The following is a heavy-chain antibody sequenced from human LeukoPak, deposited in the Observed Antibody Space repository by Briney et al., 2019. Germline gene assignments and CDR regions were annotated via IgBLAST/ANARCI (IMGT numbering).Heavy chain of an antibody. CDR1: GYSFTAQY. V-gene: IGHV1-2*02. CDR3: ASYPRSVDTPPFDY. J-gene: IGHJ4*02. Sequence: ASVKVSCKASGYSFTAQYMHWLRQAPGQGLEWMGWINPNNGDTKYAQNFLGRVIMTRDTSTTTDYMELSSLRSDDTAVYFCASYPRSVDTPPFDYWGQGTLVTVSS. CDR2: INPNNGDT. D-gene: IGHD3-16*02.